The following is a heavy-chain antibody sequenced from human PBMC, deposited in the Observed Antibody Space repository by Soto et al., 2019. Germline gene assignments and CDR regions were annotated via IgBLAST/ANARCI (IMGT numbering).Heavy chain of an antibody. D-gene: IGHD3-22*01. J-gene: IGHJ4*02. Sequence: EVQLLESGGGLVQPGGSLRLSCAASGFTFSSYAMTWVRPAPGKGLEWVSAISSSGISTYYADSVKGRFTISRDSSQNTLYLQMNTLRAEDTALYYCAKDEASGGNYYAYWGQGTLVTVSS. CDR1: GFTFSSYA. V-gene: IGHV3-23*01. CDR2: ISSSGIST. CDR3: AKDEASGGNYYAY.